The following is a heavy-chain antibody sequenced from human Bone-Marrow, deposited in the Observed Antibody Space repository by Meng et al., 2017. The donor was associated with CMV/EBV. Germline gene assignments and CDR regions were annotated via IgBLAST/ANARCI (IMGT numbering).Heavy chain of an antibody. D-gene: IGHD2-2*01. Sequence: GESLKISCAASGFTFSSYWMSWVRQAPGKGLEWVANIKQDGSEKYYVDSVKGRFTISRDNAKNSLYLQMNSLRAEDTAVYYCARGPSRGHYYYYYGMDVWGQGTTVTFSS. V-gene: IGHV3-7*01. CDR3: ARGPSRGHYYYYYGMDV. CDR1: GFTFSSYW. CDR2: IKQDGSEK. J-gene: IGHJ6*02.